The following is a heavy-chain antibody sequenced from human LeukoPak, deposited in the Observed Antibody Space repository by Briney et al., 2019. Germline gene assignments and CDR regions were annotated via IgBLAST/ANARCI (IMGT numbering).Heavy chain of an antibody. CDR1: GFTFSSSW. J-gene: IGHJ4*02. D-gene: IGHD2-8*01. Sequence: GGSLRLSYAASGFTFSSSWMTWVRQVPGKGLEWVASIREDGSQKSAVDSVRGRFTVSRDNAKNSVYLQMDSLRADDTAVYYCARGPTNGQAFDYWGQGTLVSVSS. V-gene: IGHV3-7*01. CDR3: ARGPTNGQAFDY. CDR2: IREDGSQK.